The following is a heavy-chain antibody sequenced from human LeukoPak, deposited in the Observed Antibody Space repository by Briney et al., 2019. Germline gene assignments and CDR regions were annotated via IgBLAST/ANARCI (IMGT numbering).Heavy chain of an antibody. CDR3: ARNYYYDSSGYYPPHDY. D-gene: IGHD3-22*01. CDR1: GFTFSSYS. J-gene: IGHJ4*02. V-gene: IGHV3-21*01. Sequence: SGGSLRLSCAASGFTFSSYSMNWVRHAPGKGLEWVSSISSSSSYIYYADSVKGRFTISRDNAKTSLYLQLNSLRAEDTAVYYCARNYYYDSSGYYPPHDYWGQGTLVTVSS. CDR2: ISSSSSYI.